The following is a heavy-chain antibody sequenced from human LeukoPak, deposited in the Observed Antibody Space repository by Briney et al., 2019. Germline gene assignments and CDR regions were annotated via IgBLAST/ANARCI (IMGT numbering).Heavy chain of an antibody. Sequence: ASVKVSCKASGYTFTGYYMHWVRQAPGQGLEWMGWMNPTNENTGCAQQFQGRITMTRDTSTSTAYMELSSLRSEDTAVYYCARDHVIALAAIGHWGQGTLVTVSS. CDR3: ARDHVIALAAIGH. CDR1: GYTFTGYY. J-gene: IGHJ4*02. CDR2: MNPTNENT. D-gene: IGHD2-2*02. V-gene: IGHV1-8*02.